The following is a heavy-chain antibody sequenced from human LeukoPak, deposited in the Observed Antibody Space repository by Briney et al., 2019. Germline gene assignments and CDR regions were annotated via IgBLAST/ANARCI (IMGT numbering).Heavy chain of an antibody. CDR2: INHSGST. Sequence: SETLSLTCAVYGGSFSGYYWSWIRQPPGKGLEWIGEINHSGSTNYNPSLKSRVTISVDTSKNQFSLKLSSVTAADTAVYYCASIAVAGKGAFDYWGQGTLVTVSS. V-gene: IGHV4-34*01. J-gene: IGHJ4*02. CDR1: GGSFSGYY. CDR3: ASIAVAGKGAFDY. D-gene: IGHD6-19*01.